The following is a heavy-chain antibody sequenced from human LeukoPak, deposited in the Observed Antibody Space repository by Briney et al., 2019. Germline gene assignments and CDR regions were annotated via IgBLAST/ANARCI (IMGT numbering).Heavy chain of an antibody. Sequence: PGGSLRLSCAASGFTFSSYEMNWVRQAPGKGLEWVSYISSSGSTIYYADSVKGRFTISRDNAKNSLYLQMNSLRAEDMALYYCAKGYHSSTSPWGYYFDYWGQGTLVTVSS. CDR2: ISSSGSTI. D-gene: IGHD2-2*01. CDR3: AKGYHSSTSPWGYYFDY. V-gene: IGHV3-48*03. CDR1: GFTFSSYE. J-gene: IGHJ4*02.